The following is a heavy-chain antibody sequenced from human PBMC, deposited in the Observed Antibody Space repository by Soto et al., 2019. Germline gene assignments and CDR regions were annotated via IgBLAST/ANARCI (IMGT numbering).Heavy chain of an antibody. CDR1: GLSLRTTGVG. J-gene: IGHJ6*02. D-gene: IGHD2-21*02. V-gene: IGHV2-5*05. Sequence: QITLKESGPTLVKPTQTLTLTCTFSGLSLRTTGVGVGWVRQPPGKALEWLALLYWDDDKRYGPSLKSRLTITKDTSEKQVVLTMTNMDTVDTATYYCVQSRCGGDCLQSYSSHSYYGLDVLGQGTTVTVSS. CDR3: VQSRCGGDCLQSYSSHSYYGLDV. CDR2: LYWDDDK.